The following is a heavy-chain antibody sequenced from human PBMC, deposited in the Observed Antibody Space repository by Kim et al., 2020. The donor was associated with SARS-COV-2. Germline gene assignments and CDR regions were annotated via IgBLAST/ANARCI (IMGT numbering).Heavy chain of an antibody. Sequence: SVKVSCKASGGTFSSYAISWVRQAPGQGLEWMGGIIPIFGTANYAQKFQGRVTITADESTSTAYMELSSLRSEDTAVYYCAGFGELGYYYYGMDVWGQGTTVTVSS. D-gene: IGHD3-10*01. J-gene: IGHJ6*02. CDR2: IIPIFGTA. V-gene: IGHV1-69*13. CDR1: GGTFSSYA. CDR3: AGFGELGYYYYGMDV.